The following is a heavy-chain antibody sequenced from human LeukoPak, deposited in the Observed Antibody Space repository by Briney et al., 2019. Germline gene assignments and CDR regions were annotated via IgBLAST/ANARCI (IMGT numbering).Heavy chain of an antibody. J-gene: IGHJ2*01. CDR3: AGLKRITMVRGVIAWYFDL. CDR2: IYYSGST. Sequence: SETLSLTCTVSGGSISSYYWSWIRQPPGKGLEWIGYIYYSGSTNYNPSLKSRVTISVDTSKNQFSLKLSSVTAADTAVYYCAGLKRITMVRGVIAWYFDLWGRGTLVTVSS. V-gene: IGHV4-59*01. D-gene: IGHD3-10*01. CDR1: GGSISSYY.